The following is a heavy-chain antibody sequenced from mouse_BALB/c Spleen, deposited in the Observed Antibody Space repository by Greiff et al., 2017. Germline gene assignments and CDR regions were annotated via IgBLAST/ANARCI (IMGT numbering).Heavy chain of an antibody. CDR2: LDPENGNT. CDR3: ARGTTVVEGYYAMDY. CDR1: GFNIKDYY. J-gene: IGHJ4*01. D-gene: IGHD1-1*01. V-gene: IGHV14-1*02. Sequence: EVQLQQSGAELVRPGALVKLSCKASGFNIKDYYMHWVKQRPEQGLEWIGWLDPENGNTIYDPKFQGKASITADTSSNTAYLQLSSLTSEDTAVYYCARGTTVVEGYYAMDYWGQGTSVTVSS.